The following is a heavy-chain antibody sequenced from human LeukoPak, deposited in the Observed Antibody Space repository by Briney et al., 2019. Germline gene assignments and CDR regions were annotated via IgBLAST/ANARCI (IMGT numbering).Heavy chain of an antibody. CDR1: GFTFSSYG. Sequence: GGSLRLSRAASGFTFSSYGMHWVRQAPGKGLEWVAVIWYDGSNKYYADSVKGRFTISRDNSKNTLYLQMNSLRAEDTAVYYCATLGDGDYVGYFDYWGQGTLVTVSS. CDR2: IWYDGSNK. V-gene: IGHV3-33*01. CDR3: ATLGDGDYVGYFDY. J-gene: IGHJ4*02. D-gene: IGHD4-17*01.